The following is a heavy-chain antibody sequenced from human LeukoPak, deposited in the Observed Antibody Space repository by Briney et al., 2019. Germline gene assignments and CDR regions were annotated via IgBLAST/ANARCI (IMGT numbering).Heavy chain of an antibody. CDR2: IWYDGSNK. D-gene: IGHD2-2*01. V-gene: IGHV3-30*02. CDR1: GFTFSSYG. Sequence: GGSLRLSCAASGFTFSSYGMHWARQAPGKGLEWVAVIWYDGSNKYYADSVKGRFTISRDNSKNTLYLQMNSLRAEDTAVYYCAKDRCSSTSCSLGYWGQGTLVTVSS. J-gene: IGHJ4*02. CDR3: AKDRCSSTSCSLGY.